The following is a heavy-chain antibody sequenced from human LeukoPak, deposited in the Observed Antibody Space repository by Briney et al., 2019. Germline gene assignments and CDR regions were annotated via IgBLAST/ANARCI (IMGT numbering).Heavy chain of an antibody. V-gene: IGHV3-64*01. J-gene: IGHJ6*02. Sequence: GGSLRLSCAASGFTFSNYAMPWVRQAPGKGLEYVSAITSNGGSTYYANSVRGRFTISRDNAKNSLYLQMNSLRAEDTAVDYCARDSFGYYDSSGYYYGYYYYGMDVWGQGTTVTVSS. D-gene: IGHD3-22*01. CDR2: ITSNGGST. CDR1: GFTFSNYA. CDR3: ARDSFGYYDSSGYYYGYYYYGMDV.